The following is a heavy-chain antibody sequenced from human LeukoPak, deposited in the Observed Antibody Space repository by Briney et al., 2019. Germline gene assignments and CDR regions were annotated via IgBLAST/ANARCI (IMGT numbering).Heavy chain of an antibody. CDR2: INPNSGGT. Sequence: ASVKVSCKASGYTFTGYYMHWVRQAPGQGLEWMGRINPNSGGTNYAQKLQGRVTMTTDTSTSTAYMELRSLRSDDTAVYYCARDSSSWYVAYYYGMDVWGQGTTVTVSS. J-gene: IGHJ6*02. V-gene: IGHV1-2*06. CDR3: ARDSSSWYVAYYYGMDV. D-gene: IGHD6-13*01. CDR1: GYTFTGYY.